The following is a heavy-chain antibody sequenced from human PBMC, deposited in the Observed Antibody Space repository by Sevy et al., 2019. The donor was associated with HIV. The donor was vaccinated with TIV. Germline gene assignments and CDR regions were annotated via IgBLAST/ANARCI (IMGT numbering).Heavy chain of an antibody. CDR3: ARDGGDILTGYYTHFDY. CDR2: ISSSGSTI. CDR1: GFTFSSYE. D-gene: IGHD3-9*01. J-gene: IGHJ4*02. Sequence: GGSLRLSCAASGFTFSSYEMNWVRQAPGKGLEWVSYISSSGSTIYYAHSVKGRFTISRDNAKNSLYLQMNSLRAEDTAVYYCARDGGDILTGYYTHFDYWGQGTLVTVSS. V-gene: IGHV3-48*03.